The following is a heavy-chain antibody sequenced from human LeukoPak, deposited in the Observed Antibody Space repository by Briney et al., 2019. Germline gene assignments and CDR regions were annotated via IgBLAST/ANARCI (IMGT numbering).Heavy chain of an antibody. CDR1: GGSFSGYY. CDR2: INYSGST. V-gene: IGHV4-34*01. Sequence: SETLSLTCGVYGGSFSGYYWSWIRQPPGKGLEWIGEINYSGSTNYNPSLKSRVTISGDTSKNQFSLKLRSVTAADTAVYYCARFRYSYGYYFDYWGQGTLVTVSS. CDR3: ARFRYSYGYYFDY. J-gene: IGHJ4*02. D-gene: IGHD5-18*01.